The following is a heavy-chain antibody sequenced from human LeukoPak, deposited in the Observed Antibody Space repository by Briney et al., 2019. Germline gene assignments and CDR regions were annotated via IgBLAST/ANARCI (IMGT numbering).Heavy chain of an antibody. V-gene: IGHV1-46*01. J-gene: IGHJ4*02. Sequence: ASVTVSFTASGYTFTSYYMHWVRQAPGQGLEWMGIINPSDGSTSYAQKFQGRVTMTRDTSTSTVYMELSSLRSEDTAVYYCARGYRYSSGWYEADFDYWGQGTLVTVSS. D-gene: IGHD6-19*01. CDR3: ARGYRYSSGWYEADFDY. CDR1: GYTFTSYY. CDR2: INPSDGST.